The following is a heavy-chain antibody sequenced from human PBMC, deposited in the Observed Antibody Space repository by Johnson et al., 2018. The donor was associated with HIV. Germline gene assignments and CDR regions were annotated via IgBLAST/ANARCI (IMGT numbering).Heavy chain of an antibody. D-gene: IGHD3-10*01. J-gene: IGHJ3*02. Sequence: VQLVVSGGGSVKSGGSLRVSCAASGFTFSNAWMSWVRQAPGKWLEWVGRVKSKTYGGTIHYASAVKGRFITLRDDSKNTLYLQMNGLKTEDTAVYYCTTMSALWFGDLHVFGDGFDIWGQGTMVTVSS. CDR1: GFTFSNAW. V-gene: IGHV3-15*01. CDR3: TTMSALWFGDLHVFGDGFDI. CDR2: VKSKTYGGTI.